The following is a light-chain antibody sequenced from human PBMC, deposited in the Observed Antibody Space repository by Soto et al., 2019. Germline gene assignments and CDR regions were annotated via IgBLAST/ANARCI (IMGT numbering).Light chain of an antibody. CDR1: SSNMGSNT. CDR3: AAWAVIQNGLV. V-gene: IGLV1-44*01. Sequence: QSVLTQPPSASGTPGQRVTISCSGSSSNMGSNTVNWYQQLPGPAPKLLIYSNNQRPSGVPDRLSGSKSGTSASLPISGRRSEDETDDYCAAWAVIQNGLVFGGGTKLTVL. J-gene: IGLJ2*01. CDR2: SNN.